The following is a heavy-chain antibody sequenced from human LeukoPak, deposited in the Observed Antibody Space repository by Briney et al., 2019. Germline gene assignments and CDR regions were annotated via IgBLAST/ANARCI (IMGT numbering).Heavy chain of an antibody. V-gene: IGHV3-21*04. CDR3: ARSRYYYDSSGYYCSY. D-gene: IGHD3-22*01. J-gene: IGHJ4*02. CDR2: ISSSSSYI. Sequence: GGSLRLSCAASGFTFSSYSMNWVRQAPGKGLEWVSSISSSSSYIYYADSVKGRFTISRDNAKNSLYLQMNSLRAEDTAVYYCARSRYYYDSSGYYCSYWGQGTLVTVSS. CDR1: GFTFSSYS.